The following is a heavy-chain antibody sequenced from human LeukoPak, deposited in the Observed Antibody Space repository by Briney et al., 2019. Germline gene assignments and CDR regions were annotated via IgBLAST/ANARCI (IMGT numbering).Heavy chain of an antibody. D-gene: IGHD3-22*01. CDR1: GDSFSSNSAA. CDR2: TYYRSKWYN. J-gene: IGHJ3*02. Sequence: SQTLSLTCAISGDSFSSNSAAWNWIRQSPSRGLEWLGRTYYRSKWYNDYAVSVKSRITINPDTSKNQFSPQLNSVTPEDTAVYYCARGSPDYYDSSGLIGAFDIWGQGTMVTVSS. CDR3: ARGSPDYYDSSGLIGAFDI. V-gene: IGHV6-1*01.